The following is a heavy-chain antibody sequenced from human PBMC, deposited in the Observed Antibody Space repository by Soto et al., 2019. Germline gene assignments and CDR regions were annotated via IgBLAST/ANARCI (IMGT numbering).Heavy chain of an antibody. CDR1: GGSVNGYY. CDR3: TTRITVFGLLIPPFDP. J-gene: IGHJ5*02. D-gene: IGHD3-3*01. CDR2: INHTGGT. Sequence: ETLSLTCAVYGGSVNGYYWNWTRQPPGKGLEWIGEINHTGGTHDNPSLKSRVTISVDTSKNQFSLRLSSVTAADTAIYYCTTRITVFGLLIPPFDPWGQGTQVTVSS. V-gene: IGHV4-34*01.